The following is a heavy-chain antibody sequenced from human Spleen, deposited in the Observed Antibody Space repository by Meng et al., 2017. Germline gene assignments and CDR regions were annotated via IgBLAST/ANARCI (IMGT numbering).Heavy chain of an antibody. V-gene: IGHV1-2*06. J-gene: IGHJ4*02. Sequence: VPLVQSGEEGKKPGASVKVSCRASGYTFSDYYIHWVRRAPGQGLEWMGRINPKSGDTHYAQKFQARVTMTGDTSISTAYMELSGLRSDDTAMYYCARDEDISAAGKLFGDYWGQGTLVTVSS. CDR1: GYTFSDYY. CDR2: INPKSGDT. D-gene: IGHD6-25*01. CDR3: ARDEDISAAGKLFGDY.